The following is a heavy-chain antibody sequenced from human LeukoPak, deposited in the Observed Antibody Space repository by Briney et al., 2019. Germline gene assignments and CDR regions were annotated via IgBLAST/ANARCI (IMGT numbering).Heavy chain of an antibody. CDR2: ISSSSSYI. V-gene: IGHV3-21*01. CDR3: VRDREVAVAGTIGY. Sequence: GSLRLSCAASGFTFSSYSMNWVRQAPGKGLEWVSSISSSSSYIYYADSVKGRFTISRDNAKNSLYLQTNSLRAEDTAVYYCVRDREVAVAGTIGYWGQGTLVTVSS. CDR1: GFTFSSYS. J-gene: IGHJ4*02. D-gene: IGHD6-19*01.